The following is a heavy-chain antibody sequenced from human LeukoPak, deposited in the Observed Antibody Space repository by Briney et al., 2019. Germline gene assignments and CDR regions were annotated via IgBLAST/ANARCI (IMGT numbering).Heavy chain of an antibody. J-gene: IGHJ4*02. Sequence: GSLRLSCAASGFTFSSYAMSWIRQPAGKGLEWIGRIYTSGSTNYNPSLKSRVTISVDTSKNQFSLKLSSVTAADTAVYYCARVYYDSSGYLILDYWGQGTLVTVSS. CDR1: GFTFSSYA. CDR3: ARVYYDSSGYLILDY. V-gene: IGHV4-4*07. D-gene: IGHD3-22*01. CDR2: IYTSGST.